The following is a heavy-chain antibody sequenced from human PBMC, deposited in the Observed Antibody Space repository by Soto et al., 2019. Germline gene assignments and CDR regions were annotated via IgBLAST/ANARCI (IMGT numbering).Heavy chain of an antibody. CDR1: GDSVSSPYY. CDR2: VFHTGTT. V-gene: IGHV4-4*02. J-gene: IGHJ4*02. Sequence: QVQLQESGPGLVKPSGTLSLTCAVSGDSVSSPYYWCWVRQPPGKGLEWIGEVFHTGTTSYNPSPRXXVTISMDKSINQFSLDLSSVTAADPAVYYCARSAGWYAVHSWGPGTLVIVSS. CDR3: ARSAGWYAVHS. D-gene: IGHD6-19*01.